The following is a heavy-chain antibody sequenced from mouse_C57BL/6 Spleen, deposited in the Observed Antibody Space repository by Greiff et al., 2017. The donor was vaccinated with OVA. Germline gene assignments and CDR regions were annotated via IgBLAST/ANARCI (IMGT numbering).Heavy chain of an antibody. V-gene: IGHV1-81*01. J-gene: IGHJ4*01. D-gene: IGHD1-1*01. CDR1: GYTFTSYG. CDR2: IYPRSGNT. CDR3: ASSSYGAMDY. Sequence: VQLQQSGAELARPGASVKLSCKASGYTFTSYGISWVKQRTGQGLEWIGEIYPRSGNTYYNEKFKGKATLTADKSSSTAYMELRSLTSEDSAVCYCASSSYGAMDYWGQGTSVTVSS.